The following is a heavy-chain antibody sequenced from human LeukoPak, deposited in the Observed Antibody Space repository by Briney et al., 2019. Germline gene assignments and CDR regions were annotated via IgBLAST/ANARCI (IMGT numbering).Heavy chain of an antibody. J-gene: IGHJ3*01. CDR2: INPSGGST. D-gene: IGHD1-26*01. Sequence: ASVKVSCKASGGTFSSYAISWVRQAPGQGLEWMGIINPSGGSTSYAQKFQGRVTMTRDMSTSTVYMELSSLRSEDTAVYYCARMGDSGSYWGPTWFDPWGQGTMVTVSS. CDR3: ARMGDSGSYWGPTWFDP. V-gene: IGHV1-46*01. CDR1: GGTFSSYA.